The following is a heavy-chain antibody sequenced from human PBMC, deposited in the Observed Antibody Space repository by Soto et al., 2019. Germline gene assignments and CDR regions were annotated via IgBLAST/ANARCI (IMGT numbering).Heavy chain of an antibody. Sequence: SETLSLTCAVSGGSISSSNWWSWVRQPPGKGLEWIGEIYHSGSTNYNPSLKSRVTISVDKSKNQFSLKLSSVTAADTAVYYRARRGTTQGLYFDYWGQGTLVTVSS. V-gene: IGHV4-4*02. D-gene: IGHD1-7*01. CDR2: IYHSGST. J-gene: IGHJ4*02. CDR1: GGSISSSNW. CDR3: ARRGTTQGLYFDY.